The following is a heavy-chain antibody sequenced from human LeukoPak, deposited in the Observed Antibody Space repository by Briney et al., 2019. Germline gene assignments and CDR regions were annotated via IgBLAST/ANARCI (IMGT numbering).Heavy chain of an antibody. CDR2: MNPNSGIT. D-gene: IGHD3-9*01. V-gene: IGHV1-8*01. J-gene: IGHJ4*02. Sequence: ASVKVSCKASGYTFTSFDINWVRQATGQGLAWMGWMNPNSGITGFAQKFQGRVTMTRNTSINTAYMELSSLKSEDTAVYYCARGSRYFDWLDPGDDYWGQGTLVTVSS. CDR3: ARGSRYFDWLDPGDDY. CDR1: GYTFTSFD.